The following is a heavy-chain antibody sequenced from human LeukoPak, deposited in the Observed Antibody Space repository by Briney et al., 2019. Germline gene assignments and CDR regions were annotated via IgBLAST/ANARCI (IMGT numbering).Heavy chain of an antibody. CDR1: GFTFSSYS. V-gene: IGHV3-21*01. CDR2: ISSSSSYI. Sequence: GGSLRLSCAASGFTFSSYSMNWVRQAPGKGLEWVSSISSSSSYIYYADSVKGRFTISRDNAKNSLYLQMTSLRAEDTAVYYCAREIGPHYYDSTPDAFDIWGQETRVTVSS. CDR3: AREIGPHYYDSTPDAFDI. J-gene: IGHJ3*02. D-gene: IGHD3-22*01.